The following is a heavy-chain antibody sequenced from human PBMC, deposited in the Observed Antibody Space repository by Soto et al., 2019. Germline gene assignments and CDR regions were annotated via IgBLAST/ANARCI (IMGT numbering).Heavy chain of an antibody. CDR3: VKGGRQGLVTSDFNY. CDR1: GFTFSTYS. D-gene: IGHD6-19*01. V-gene: IGHV3-48*01. Sequence: GGSLRLSCAASGFTFSTYSMNWVRQAPGKGLEWVSYISSSSSTIFYTDSVKGRFTVSRDNAKNSLYLQMNSLRAEDTAVYYCVKGGRQGLVTSDFNYRAQRALVTGSS. J-gene: IGHJ4*02. CDR2: ISSSSSTI.